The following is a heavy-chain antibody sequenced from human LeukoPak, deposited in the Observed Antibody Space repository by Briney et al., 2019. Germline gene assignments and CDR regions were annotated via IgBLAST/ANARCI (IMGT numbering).Heavy chain of an antibody. CDR1: GFTFTSSA. Sequence: SVTVSCKASGFTFTSSAVQWVRQARGQRLEWIGWIVVGSGNTNYAQKFQERVTITRDMSTSTAYMELSSLRSEDTAVYYCAAWPVVTPDAFDIWGQGTMVTVSS. D-gene: IGHD4-23*01. V-gene: IGHV1-58*01. J-gene: IGHJ3*02. CDR2: IVVGSGNT. CDR3: AAWPVVTPDAFDI.